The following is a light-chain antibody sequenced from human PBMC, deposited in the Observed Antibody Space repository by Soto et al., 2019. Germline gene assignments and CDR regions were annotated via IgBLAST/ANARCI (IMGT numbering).Light chain of an antibody. V-gene: IGKV2-28*01. CDR2: LGS. Sequence: DIVMTQSPLSLPVTPGEPASISCRSSQRLLHSDGDNYLDWYLQKPGQSPQLLIYLGSNRASGVPDRFSGSGTGTDFTLKISRVQAEDVGVYYCMQALQTPPTFGQGTKVDNK. CDR1: QRLLHSDGDNY. CDR3: MQALQTPPT. J-gene: IGKJ1*01.